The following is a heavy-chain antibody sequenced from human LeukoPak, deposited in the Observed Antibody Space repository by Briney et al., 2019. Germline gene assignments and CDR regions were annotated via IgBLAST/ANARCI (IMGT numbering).Heavy chain of an antibody. J-gene: IGHJ6*02. D-gene: IGHD2-21*01. CDR2: LYYTGTT. CDR3: ARDLGVRGMDV. Sequence: SETLSLTCTVTAGSVSSGGNYWSWIRQHPGQGLEWIGYLYYTGTTYYNPSLKSRITISVDTSKTQFSLRLSSVSAADTAIYYCARDLGVRGMDVWGQGTTVTVSS. CDR1: AGSVSSGGNY. V-gene: IGHV4-31*03.